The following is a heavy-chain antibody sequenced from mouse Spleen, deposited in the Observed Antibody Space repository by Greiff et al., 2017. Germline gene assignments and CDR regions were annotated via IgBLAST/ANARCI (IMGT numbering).Heavy chain of an antibody. J-gene: IGHJ2*01. Sequence: EVKLMESGPGLVKPSQSLSLTCSVTGYSITSGYYWNWIRQFPGNKLEWMGYISYDGSNNYNPSLKNRISITRDTSKNQFFLKLNSVTTEDTATYYCARVITTVVARFDYWGQGTTLTVSS. CDR3: ARVITTVVARFDY. V-gene: IGHV3-6*01. CDR1: GYSITSGYY. D-gene: IGHD1-1*01. CDR2: ISYDGSN.